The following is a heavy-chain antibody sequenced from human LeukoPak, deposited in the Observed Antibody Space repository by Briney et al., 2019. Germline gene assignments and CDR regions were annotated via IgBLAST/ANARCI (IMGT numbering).Heavy chain of an antibody. CDR1: GGSISSSSYY. D-gene: IGHD3-22*01. Sequence: SETLSLTCTVSGGSISSSSYYWGWIRQPPGKGLEWIGSIYYSGSIYHNPSLKSRVTISVDTSKNQFSLKLSSVTAADTAVYYCARVKIDYYDSGGYYSLFDYWGQGTLVTVSS. CDR2: IYYSGSI. J-gene: IGHJ4*02. V-gene: IGHV4-39*01. CDR3: ARVKIDYYDSGGYYSLFDY.